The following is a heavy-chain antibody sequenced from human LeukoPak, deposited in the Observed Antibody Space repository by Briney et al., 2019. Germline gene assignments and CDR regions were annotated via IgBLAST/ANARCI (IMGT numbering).Heavy chain of an antibody. CDR1: GGSISSGGYY. V-gene: IGHV4-31*03. CDR3: VRYCTGDSCFPFDY. Sequence: SETLSLACTVSGGSISSGGYYWSWIRQHPGKGLEWIGYIYYSGSTYYNPSLKSRVTISVDTSKNQFSLKLSSVTAADTAVYYCVRYCTGDSCFPFDYWGPGTLVTVSS. D-gene: IGHD2-15*01. CDR2: IYYSGST. J-gene: IGHJ4*02.